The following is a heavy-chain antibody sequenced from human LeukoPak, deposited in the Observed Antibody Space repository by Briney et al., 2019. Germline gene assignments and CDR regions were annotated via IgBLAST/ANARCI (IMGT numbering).Heavy chain of an antibody. Sequence: GGSLRLSCAASGFTFSNAWMSWVRQAPGRGLEWVVCIKSKTDGGTTDYAAPVKVRFTISRDDSKNTLYLRMNSLKTEYTAVYYCTTVAYYDFWSGYYRAVYWGQGTLVTVSS. D-gene: IGHD3-3*01. CDR1: GFTFSNAW. J-gene: IGHJ4*02. CDR3: TTVAYYDFWSGYYRAVY. CDR2: IKSKTDGGTT. V-gene: IGHV3-15*01.